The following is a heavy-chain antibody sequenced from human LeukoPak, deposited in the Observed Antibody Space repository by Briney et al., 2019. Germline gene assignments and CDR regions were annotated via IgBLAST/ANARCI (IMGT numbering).Heavy chain of an antibody. V-gene: IGHV4-61*01. CDR2: IYYSGST. Sequence: SETLSLTCTVSGGSISSSSYYWGWIRQPPGKGLEWIGYIYYSGSTNYNPSLKSRVTISVDTSKNQFSLKLSSVTAADTAVYYCARDLHVASRGDWFDPWGQGTLVTVSS. CDR1: GGSISSSSYY. CDR3: ARDLHVASRGDWFDP. D-gene: IGHD3-16*01. J-gene: IGHJ5*02.